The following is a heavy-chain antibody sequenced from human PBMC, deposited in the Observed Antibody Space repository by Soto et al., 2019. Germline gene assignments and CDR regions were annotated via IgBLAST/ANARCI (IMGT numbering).Heavy chain of an antibody. V-gene: IGHV1-18*01. CDR3: ARVPLYGSGSYYNGYFDY. J-gene: IGHJ4*02. CDR1: GYTFTSYG. D-gene: IGHD3-10*01. Sequence: ASVKVSCKASGYTFTSYGISWVRQAPGQGLEWMGWISAYNGNTNYAQKLQGRVTMTTDTYTSTAYMELRSLRSDDTAVYYCARVPLYGSGSYYNGYFDYWGQGTLVTVSS. CDR2: ISAYNGNT.